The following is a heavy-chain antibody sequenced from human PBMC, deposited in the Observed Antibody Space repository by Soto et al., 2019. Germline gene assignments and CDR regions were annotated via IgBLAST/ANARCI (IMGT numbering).Heavy chain of an antibody. CDR1: GYPFTSYG. CDR3: ARGRIVASIHDDFEI. J-gene: IGHJ3*02. V-gene: IGHV1-18*01. Sequence: ASVKVSCKASGYPFTSYGISWVRQAPGQGLEWVAWISAYNGNRDTAQKFQGRVTMTLDTSTDTAHMELGDLTSADTGVYYCARGRIVASIHDDFEIWGQGTKVTVSS. D-gene: IGHD5-12*01. CDR2: ISAYNGNR.